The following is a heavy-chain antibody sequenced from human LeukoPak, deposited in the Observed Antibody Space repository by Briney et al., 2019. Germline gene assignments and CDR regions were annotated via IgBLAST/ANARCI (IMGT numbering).Heavy chain of an antibody. J-gene: IGHJ4*02. CDR3: ARGPRPGYSGYDSYYFDY. D-gene: IGHD5-12*01. CDR2: IIPILGIA. CDR1: GGTFSSYA. Sequence: ASVKVSCKASGGTFSSYAISWVRQAPGQGLEWMGRIIPILGIANYAQKFQGRVTITADKSTSTAYMELSSLRSEDTAVYYCARGPRPGYSGYDSYYFDYWGQGTLVTVSS. V-gene: IGHV1-69*04.